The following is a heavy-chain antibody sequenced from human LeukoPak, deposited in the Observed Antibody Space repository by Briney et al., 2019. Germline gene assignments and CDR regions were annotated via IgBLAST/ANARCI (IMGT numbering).Heavy chain of an antibody. Sequence: GASVKVSCKASGYTFTGYYMHWVRQAPGQGLEWMGWINPNSGGTNYAQKFKGRVTMTRDTSISTAYMELSRLRSDDTAVYYCATSSSATSTHDYWGQGTLVTVSS. V-gene: IGHV1-2*02. CDR3: ATSSSATSTHDY. D-gene: IGHD6-13*01. J-gene: IGHJ4*02. CDR2: INPNSGGT. CDR1: GYTFTGYY.